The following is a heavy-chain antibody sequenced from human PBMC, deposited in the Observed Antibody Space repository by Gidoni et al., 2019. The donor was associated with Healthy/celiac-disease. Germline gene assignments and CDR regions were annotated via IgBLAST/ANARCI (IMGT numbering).Heavy chain of an antibody. CDR3: ARDLRSSWYNLDYYYGMDV. Sequence: QVQRVQSGAEVKKPGPSVKVSCKASGGTFSSYAISWVRQAPGQGLEWMGGIIPIFGTANYAQKFQGRVTITADESTSTAYMELSSLRSEDTAVYYCARDLRSSWYNLDYYYGMDVWGQGTTVTVSS. CDR1: GGTFSSYA. D-gene: IGHD6-13*01. CDR2: IIPIFGTA. J-gene: IGHJ6*02. V-gene: IGHV1-69*01.